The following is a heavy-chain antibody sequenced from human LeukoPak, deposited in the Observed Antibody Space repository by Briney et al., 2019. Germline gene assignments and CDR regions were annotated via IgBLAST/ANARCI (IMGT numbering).Heavy chain of an antibody. D-gene: IGHD2-2*02. Sequence: ASVKVSCKASGYTFTSYYMHWVRQAPGQGLEWMGGITPIFGTPNYALKFQGRVTITADESTSTAYMELSGLRSEDTAVYYCARWARYCSITNCYTAYDFWGQGTLVTVSS. CDR3: ARWARYCSITNCYTAYDF. CDR1: GYTFTSYY. CDR2: ITPIFGTP. J-gene: IGHJ4*02. V-gene: IGHV1-69*13.